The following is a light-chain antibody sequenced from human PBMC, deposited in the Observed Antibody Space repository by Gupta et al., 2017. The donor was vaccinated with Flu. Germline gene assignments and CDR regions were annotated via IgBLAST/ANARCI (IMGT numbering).Light chain of an antibody. CDR2: DDN. J-gene: IGLJ3*02. CDR3: QSYDSSDLWV. CDR1: SGSIASNY. Sequence: NFMLTQPQSVSESPGKTVTLSCTRPSGSIASNYVQWYQQRPGSAPIPVICDDNQRPSGVPDRFSASIDSYSNSASLTISGLRTEDEADYYCQSYDSSDLWVFGGGTKLTVL. V-gene: IGLV6-57*03.